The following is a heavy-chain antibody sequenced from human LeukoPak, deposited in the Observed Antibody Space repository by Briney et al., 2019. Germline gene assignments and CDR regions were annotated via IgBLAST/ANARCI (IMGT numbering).Heavy chain of an antibody. Sequence: GGSLRLSCAASGFTFSRFWMSWVRQAPGKGLEWVVNIKQDGSEKYHVDSVKGRFTISRDNAKNSLYLQMNSLRAEDTAVFYCARDGTYTDYDPDFDTWGQGTLVTVSS. CDR2: IKQDGSEK. CDR3: ARDGTYTDYDPDFDT. CDR1: GFTFSRFW. V-gene: IGHV3-7*04. J-gene: IGHJ4*02. D-gene: IGHD5-12*01.